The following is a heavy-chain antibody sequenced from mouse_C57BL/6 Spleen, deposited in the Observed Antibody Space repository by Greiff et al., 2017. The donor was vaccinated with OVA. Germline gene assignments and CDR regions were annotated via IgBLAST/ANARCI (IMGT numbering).Heavy chain of an antibody. CDR1: GFTFSDYY. V-gene: IGHV5-16*01. Sequence: DVHLVESEGGLVQPGSSMKLSCTASGFTFSDYYMAWVRQVPEKGLEWVANINYDGSSTYYLDSLKSRFIISRDNAKNILYLQMSSLKSEDTATYYCARDRVYYDYDDYYAMDYWGQGTSVTVSS. CDR2: INYDGSST. D-gene: IGHD2-4*01. CDR3: ARDRVYYDYDDYYAMDY. J-gene: IGHJ4*01.